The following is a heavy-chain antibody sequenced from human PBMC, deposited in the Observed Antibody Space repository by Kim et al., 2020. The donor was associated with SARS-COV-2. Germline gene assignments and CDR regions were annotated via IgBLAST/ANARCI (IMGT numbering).Heavy chain of an antibody. V-gene: IGHV5-10-1*01. J-gene: IGHJ4*02. Sequence: SPSFQGHVTISADKSISTAYLQWSSLKASDTAMYYCARLRLLGGSLYFDYWGQGTLVTVSS. D-gene: IGHD3-16*01. CDR3: ARLRLLGGSLYFDY.